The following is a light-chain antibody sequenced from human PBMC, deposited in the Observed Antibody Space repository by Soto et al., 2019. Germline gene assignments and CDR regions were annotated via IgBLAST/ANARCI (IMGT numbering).Light chain of an antibody. J-gene: IGKJ2*01. Sequence: DIQMTQSPSTLSASVGDRVTITCRASQNINNWLAWYQQKRGKAPNLLIYGASTLESGVPSRFSGSGFGTEFTLTISSLQPDDFATYYCQQYSAWYTFGQGTELGI. CDR1: QNINNW. CDR3: QQYSAWYT. CDR2: GAS. V-gene: IGKV1-5*01.